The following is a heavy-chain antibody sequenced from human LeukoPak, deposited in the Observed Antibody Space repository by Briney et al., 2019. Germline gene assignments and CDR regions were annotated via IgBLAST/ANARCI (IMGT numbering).Heavy chain of an antibody. CDR3: ARGVEMATPDY. CDR2: IYYSGST. D-gene: IGHD5-24*01. V-gene: IGHV4-59*01. J-gene: IGHJ4*02. CDR1: GGSIGSYY. Sequence: SETLSLTCSVSGGSIGSYYWSWVRQLPGKGLEWIGYIYYSGSTNYNPSLKSRVTISVDTSKNQFSLKLSSVTAADTAVYYCARGVEMATPDYWGQGTLVTVSS.